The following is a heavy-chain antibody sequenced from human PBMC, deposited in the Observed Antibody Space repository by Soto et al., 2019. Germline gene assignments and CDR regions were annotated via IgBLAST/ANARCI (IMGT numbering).Heavy chain of an antibody. CDR3: AKDPDYGDYGHLDS. J-gene: IGHJ4*02. D-gene: IGHD4-17*01. Sequence: QVQLVESGGSVVQPGRSLRLSCAASGFTFSNYGMHWVCQAPGKGLEWVAVISYDRSNKYYADSVKGRFTISRDNSKNTLHLQMNSLRADDTAVYYCAKDPDYGDYGHLDSWGQGTLVTVSS. CDR1: GFTFSNYG. V-gene: IGHV3-30*18. CDR2: ISYDRSNK.